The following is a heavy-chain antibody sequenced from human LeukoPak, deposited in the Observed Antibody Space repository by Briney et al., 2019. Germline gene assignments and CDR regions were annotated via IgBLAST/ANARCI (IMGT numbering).Heavy chain of an antibody. CDR3: SRGVRLPDY. Sequence: GRSLRLSCTASGFSFGDYVMSWFRQAPGKGLEWVGFIRSKAYGETTEHAASVKGRFTISRDDSRSIAYLQMNSLKTEDTAVYCCSRGVRLPDYWGQGTLVTVSS. D-gene: IGHD2-21*02. CDR1: GFSFGDYV. J-gene: IGHJ4*02. V-gene: IGHV3-49*03. CDR2: IRSKAYGETT.